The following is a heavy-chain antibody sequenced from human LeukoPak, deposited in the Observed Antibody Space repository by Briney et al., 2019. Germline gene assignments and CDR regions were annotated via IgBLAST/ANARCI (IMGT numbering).Heavy chain of an antibody. CDR1: GFTFSSYG. Sequence: GGSLRLSCAASGFTFSSYGMHWVRQAPGRGLEWVAFIRYDGSNKYYTDSVKGRFTISRDNSKNTLYLQMNSLRAEDTAVYYCAKGRGWEASYYYYYMDVWGKGTTVTISS. CDR3: AKGRGWEASYYYYYMDV. J-gene: IGHJ6*03. CDR2: IRYDGSNK. V-gene: IGHV3-30*02. D-gene: IGHD1-26*01.